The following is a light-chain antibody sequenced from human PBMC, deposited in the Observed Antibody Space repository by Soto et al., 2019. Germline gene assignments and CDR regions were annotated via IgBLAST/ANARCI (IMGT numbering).Light chain of an antibody. J-gene: IGKJ1*01. CDR3: QQYGSYSVT. Sequence: DIQMTQSPSTLSASVGDRVTITCRASQSISGWLAWYQQKPGKAPKLLIYKASSLESGVPSRFSGSGSGTEFTLTISSLQPDDFATYYCQQYGSYSVTSGQGTKVDIK. CDR2: KAS. CDR1: QSISGW. V-gene: IGKV1-5*03.